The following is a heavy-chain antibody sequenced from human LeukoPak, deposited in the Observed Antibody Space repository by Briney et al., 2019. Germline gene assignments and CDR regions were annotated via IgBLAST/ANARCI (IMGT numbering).Heavy chain of an antibody. CDR1: GDSISSGSFY. D-gene: IGHD6-19*01. V-gene: IGHV4-39*07. J-gene: IGHJ4*02. CDR2: IYYSGST. Sequence: PSETLSLTCTVSGDSISSGSFYRGWIRQPPGKGLEWIGSIYYSGSTYYNPSLKSRVTISVDKSKNQFSLKLSSVTAADTAVYYCAREAGWWGQGTLVTVSS. CDR3: AREAGW.